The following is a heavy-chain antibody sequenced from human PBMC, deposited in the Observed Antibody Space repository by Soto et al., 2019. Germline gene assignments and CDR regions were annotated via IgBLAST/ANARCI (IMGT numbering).Heavy chain of an antibody. CDR3: ARGPVSYSSSWYDTYYYGMDA. J-gene: IGHJ6*02. V-gene: IGHV1-69*13. D-gene: IGHD6-13*01. CDR1: GGTFSSYA. Sequence: SVKVSCKASGGTFSSYAISWVRQAPGQGLEWMGGIIPIFGAANYAQKFQGRVTITADESTSTAYMELSSLRSEDTAVYYCARGPVSYSSSWYDTYYYGMDAWGQGTTVTVSS. CDR2: IIPIFGAA.